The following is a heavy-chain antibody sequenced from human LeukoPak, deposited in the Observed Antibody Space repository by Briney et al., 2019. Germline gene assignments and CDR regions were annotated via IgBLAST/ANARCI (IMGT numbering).Heavy chain of an antibody. CDR1: GFTFSSYA. J-gene: IGHJ4*02. Sequence: GGSLRLSCAASGFTFSSYAMSWVRQAPGKGLEWVSAISGSGGSTYYADSVKGRFTISRDNSKNTPYLQMNSLRAEDTAVYYCAKDLLYYDSGDYWGQGTLVTVSS. CDR3: AKDLLYYDSGDY. V-gene: IGHV3-23*01. D-gene: IGHD3-22*01. CDR2: ISGSGGST.